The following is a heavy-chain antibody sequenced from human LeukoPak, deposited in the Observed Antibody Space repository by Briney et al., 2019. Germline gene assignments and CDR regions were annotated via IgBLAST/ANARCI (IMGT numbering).Heavy chain of an antibody. J-gene: IGHJ3*02. D-gene: IGHD6-19*01. V-gene: IGHV3-23*01. Sequence: GGSLRLSCAASGFTSSSYAMSWVRQAPGKGLEWVSAISGSGGSTYYADSVKGRFTISRDNSKNTLYLQMNSLRAEDTAVYYCAKPAGYSSGWYWSRDAFDIWGQGTMVTVSS. CDR3: AKPAGYSSGWYWSRDAFDI. CDR2: ISGSGGST. CDR1: GFTSSSYA.